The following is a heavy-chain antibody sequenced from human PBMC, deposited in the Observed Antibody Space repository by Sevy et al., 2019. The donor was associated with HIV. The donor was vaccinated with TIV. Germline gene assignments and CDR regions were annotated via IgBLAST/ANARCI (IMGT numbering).Heavy chain of an antibody. Sequence: ASVKVSCKISGYTLTEFSMHWVRQVPGKGLEWMGSFDPEDAKTIYAQKFQGRVTMTDDTSTDTAYMELRSLRSEDTAMDYCAITREYYSDSSGYFDYWGQGTLVTVSS. CDR2: FDPEDAKT. CDR3: AITREYYSDSSGYFDY. V-gene: IGHV1-24*01. CDR1: GYTLTEFS. D-gene: IGHD3-22*01. J-gene: IGHJ4*02.